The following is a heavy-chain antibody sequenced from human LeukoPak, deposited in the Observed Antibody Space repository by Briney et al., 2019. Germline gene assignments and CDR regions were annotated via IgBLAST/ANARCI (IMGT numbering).Heavy chain of an antibody. V-gene: IGHV4-39*07. CDR2: IYYSGST. CDR3: ARDPHIVVVTAIPTGFDP. Sequence: PSETLSLTCTVSGGSISSSSYYWGWIRQPPGKGLEWIGSIYYSGSTSYNPSLKSRVTISVDTSKNQFSLKLSSVTAADTAVYYCARDPHIVVVTAIPTGFDPWGQGTLVTVSS. CDR1: GGSISSSSYY. D-gene: IGHD2-21*02. J-gene: IGHJ5*02.